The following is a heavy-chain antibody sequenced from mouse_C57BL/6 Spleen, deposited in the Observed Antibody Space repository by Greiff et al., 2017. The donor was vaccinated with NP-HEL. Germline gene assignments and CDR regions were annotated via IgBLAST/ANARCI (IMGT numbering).Heavy chain of an antibody. V-gene: IGHV3-6*01. CDR1: GYSITSGYY. J-gene: IGHJ3*01. CDR3: SRDRGYGSFLGFAY. D-gene: IGHD1-1*01. CDR2: ISYDGSN. Sequence: DVKLQESGPGLVKPSQSLSLTCSVTGYSITSGYYWNWLRQFPGNKLEWMGYISYDGSNNYNPSLKNRISITRDTSKNQFFLKLNSGTTEDTATYYCSRDRGYGSFLGFAYWGQGTLVTVSA.